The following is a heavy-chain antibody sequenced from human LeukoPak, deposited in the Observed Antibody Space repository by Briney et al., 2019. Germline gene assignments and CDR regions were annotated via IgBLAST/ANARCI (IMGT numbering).Heavy chain of an antibody. CDR1: GFTFSSYW. CDR2: INSDGSST. D-gene: IGHD6-19*01. Sequence: GGSLRLSCAASGFTFSSYWMHWVRQAPGKGLVWVSRINSDGSSTSYADSVKGRFTISRDSAKNTLYLQMNSLRAEDTAVYYCARELYSSGWYVDYWGQGTLVTVSS. CDR3: ARELYSSGWYVDY. J-gene: IGHJ4*02. V-gene: IGHV3-74*01.